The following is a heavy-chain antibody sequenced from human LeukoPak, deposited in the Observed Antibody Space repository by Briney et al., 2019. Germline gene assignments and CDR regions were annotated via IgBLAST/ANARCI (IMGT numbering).Heavy chain of an antibody. CDR1: GFTFSSYS. CDR3: ARIWFGESLDY. Sequence: GESLRLSCAASGFTFSSYSMNWVRQAPGKGLEWVSSISSSSSYIYYADSVKGRFTISRDNAKNSLYLQMNSLRAEGTAVYYCARIWFGESLDYWGQGTLVTVSS. CDR2: ISSSSSYI. D-gene: IGHD3-10*01. J-gene: IGHJ4*02. V-gene: IGHV3-21*01.